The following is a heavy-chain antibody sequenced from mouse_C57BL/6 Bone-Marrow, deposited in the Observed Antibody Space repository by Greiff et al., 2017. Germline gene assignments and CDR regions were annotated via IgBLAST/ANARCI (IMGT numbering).Heavy chain of an antibody. Sequence: VQLQQSGAELARPGASVKMSCKASGYTFTSYTLHWVKQRPGQGLEWIGYINPSSGYTKYNQKFKDKATLTADKYSSTAYRQLSSLTSEDSAVYYCARVGDVYYRYAMDYWGQGTSVTVSS. D-gene: IGHD2-3*01. V-gene: IGHV1-4*01. CDR3: ARVGDVYYRYAMDY. J-gene: IGHJ4*01. CDR2: INPSSGYT. CDR1: GYTFTSYT.